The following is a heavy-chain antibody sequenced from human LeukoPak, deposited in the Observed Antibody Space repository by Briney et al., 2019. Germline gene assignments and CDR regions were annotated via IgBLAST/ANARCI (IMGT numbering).Heavy chain of an antibody. CDR1: GFTFRSYS. D-gene: IGHD3-10*01. V-gene: IGHV3-21*01. CDR2: ISSSSSYI. CDR3: ARGALVRGVMGNWFDP. Sequence: GCLRLSCAASGFTFRSYSMNWVRQAPGKGLEWVSSISSSSSYIYYADSVKGRFTISRDNAKNSLYLQMNSLRAEDTAVYYCARGALVRGVMGNWFDPWGQGTLVTVSS. J-gene: IGHJ5*02.